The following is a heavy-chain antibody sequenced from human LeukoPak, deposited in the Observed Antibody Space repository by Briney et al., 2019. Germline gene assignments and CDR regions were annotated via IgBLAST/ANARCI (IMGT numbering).Heavy chain of an antibody. D-gene: IGHD3-3*01. Sequence: PGGSLRLSCAASGFTFTGHTMTWLRQAPGKGLEWVSIIGGRDDGTYYADSVKGRFTISRDNSKNTLYLQMNSLRGEDTAVYYCAKDPNPFYDFWSGYKWGQGTLVTVSS. CDR1: GFTFTGHT. V-gene: IGHV3-23*01. J-gene: IGHJ4*02. CDR3: AKDPNPFYDFWSGYK. CDR2: IGGRDDGT.